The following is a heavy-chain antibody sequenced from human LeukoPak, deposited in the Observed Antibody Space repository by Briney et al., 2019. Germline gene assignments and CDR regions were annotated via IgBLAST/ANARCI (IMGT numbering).Heavy chain of an antibody. D-gene: IGHD1-1*01. CDR3: ARAGTGYYYYMDV. J-gene: IGHJ6*03. CDR2: IYYSGST. Sequence: PSETLSLTCTVSGGSISSSSYYWSWIRQPPGKGLEWIGYIYYSGSTNYNPSLKSRVTISVDTSKNQCSLKLSSVTAADTAVYYCARAGTGYYYYMDVWGKGTTVTVSS. V-gene: IGHV4-61*01. CDR1: GGSISSSSYY.